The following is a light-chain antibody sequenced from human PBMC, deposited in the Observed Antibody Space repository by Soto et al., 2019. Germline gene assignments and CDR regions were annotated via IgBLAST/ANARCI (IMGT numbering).Light chain of an antibody. Sequence: EIVMTQSAATLSVSPGQRATLSCGASQSVTNTLAWYQQKPGQAPRLLIYDASTRATGIPARFSGSGSGTEYTLTLSRLQSEDFAVCYCQQYLVRHTFGGGTKVERK. CDR2: DAS. CDR1: QSVTNT. J-gene: IGKJ4*01. V-gene: IGKV3-15*01. CDR3: QQYLVRHT.